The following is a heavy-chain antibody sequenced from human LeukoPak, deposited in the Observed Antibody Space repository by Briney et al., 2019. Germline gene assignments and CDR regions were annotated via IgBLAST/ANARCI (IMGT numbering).Heavy chain of an antibody. Sequence: PSETPSLTCTVSGGSISSGGYYWSWIRQHPGKGLEWIGYIYYSGSTYYNPSLKSRVTISVDTSKNQFSLKLSSVTAADTAVYYCARGPMEYFDYWGQGTLVTVSS. CDR3: ARGPMEYFDY. D-gene: IGHD3-10*01. CDR2: IYYSGST. CDR1: GGSISSGGYY. J-gene: IGHJ4*02. V-gene: IGHV4-31*03.